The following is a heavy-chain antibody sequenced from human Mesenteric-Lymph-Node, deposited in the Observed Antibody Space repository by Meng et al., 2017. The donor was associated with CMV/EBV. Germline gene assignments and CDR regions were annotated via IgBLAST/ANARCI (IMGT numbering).Heavy chain of an antibody. Sequence: ESLKISCATSGFTFSDYPTTWVRQAPGKGLEYIGEINHSGSTSYNSSLESRVTISVDTSKNHFSLKLSSVTAADTAVYYCARGGWCSSTSCHGSYYYGMDVWGQGTTVTVSS. V-gene: IGHV4-34*01. J-gene: IGHJ6*02. CDR3: ARGGWCSSTSCHGSYYYGMDV. D-gene: IGHD2-2*01. CDR2: INHSGST. CDR1: GFTFSDYP.